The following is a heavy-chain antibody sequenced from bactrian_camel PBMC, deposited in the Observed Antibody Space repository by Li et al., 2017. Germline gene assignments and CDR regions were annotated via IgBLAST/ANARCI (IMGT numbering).Heavy chain of an antibody. CDR3: AAGKASRLFTYCIGGSDGSDS. J-gene: IGHJ6*01. D-gene: IGHD1*01. CDR1: GYTYSTFSSLYINC. CDR2: IYTGGGTT. V-gene: IGHV3S54*01. Sequence: VQLVESGGGSVQAGGSLRLSCEASGYTYSTFSSLYINCVGWFRQAPGKERELVAAIYTGGGTTYYTDSVKGRFSISQDSHKNTMFLQMDSLKPEDTATYYCAAGKASRLFTYCIGGSDGSDSWGQGTQVTVS.